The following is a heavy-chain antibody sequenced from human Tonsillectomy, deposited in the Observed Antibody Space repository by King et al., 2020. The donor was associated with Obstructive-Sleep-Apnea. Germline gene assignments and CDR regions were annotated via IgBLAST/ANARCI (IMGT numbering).Heavy chain of an antibody. J-gene: IGHJ1*01. CDR1: GGSISSSSYY. V-gene: IGHV4-39*07. CDR3: ARDPDGYCSGGSCYPDAEYFQH. D-gene: IGHD2-15*01. CDR2: IYYSGST. Sequence: QLQESGPGLVKPSETLSLTCTVSGGSISSSSYYWGWIRQPPGKGLEWIGSIYYSGSTYYNPSLKSRVTISVDTSKNQFSLKLSSVTAADTAVYYCARDPDGYCSGGSCYPDAEYFQHWGQGTLVTVSS.